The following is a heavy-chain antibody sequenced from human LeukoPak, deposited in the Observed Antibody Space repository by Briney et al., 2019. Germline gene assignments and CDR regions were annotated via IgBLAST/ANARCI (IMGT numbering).Heavy chain of an antibody. J-gene: IGHJ6*02. CDR2: IWYDGSNK. CDR3: ARNTYYDFWSGYYPIYYYYYGMDV. V-gene: IGHV3-33*01. D-gene: IGHD3-3*01. CDR1: GFTFSSYG. Sequence: PGGSLRLSCAASGFTFSSYGMHWVRQAPGKGLEWVAVIWYDGSNKYYADSVKGRFTISRDNSKNTLYPQMNSLRAEDTAVYYCARNTYYDFWSGYYPIYYYYYGMDVWGQGTTVTVSS.